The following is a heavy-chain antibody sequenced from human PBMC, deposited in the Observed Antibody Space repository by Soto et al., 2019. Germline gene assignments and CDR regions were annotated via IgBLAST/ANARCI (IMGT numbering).Heavy chain of an antibody. V-gene: IGHV5-51*01. Sequence: ESLKISCKGSGYSFTSYWIGWVRQMPGKGLEWLGIIYPGDSDTRYSPPFQGQVTISADKSISTAYLQWSSLKASDTAMYYCARHYYYGSGSYSDYYYYMDVWGKGTTVTVSS. CDR2: IYPGDSDT. CDR1: GYSFTSYW. J-gene: IGHJ6*03. CDR3: ARHYYYGSGSYSDYYYYMDV. D-gene: IGHD3-10*01.